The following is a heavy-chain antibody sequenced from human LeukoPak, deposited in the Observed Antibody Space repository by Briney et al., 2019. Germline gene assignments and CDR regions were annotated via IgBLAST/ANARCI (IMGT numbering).Heavy chain of an antibody. CDR3: GRDFLGEWSSTSCYGGDY. D-gene: IGHD2-2*01. CDR1: GYTFTRYA. CDR2: IRAYKGNT. Sequence: GAPVKVSCKAAGYTFTRYAVSWVRQAPGQGGEWMGGIRAYKGNTKSAQKLQGRVTMTTDTSTSTDYMELTSLRSDDPAVYYCGRDFLGEWSSTSCYGGDYWGQRTLVTVSS. V-gene: IGHV1-18*04. J-gene: IGHJ4*02.